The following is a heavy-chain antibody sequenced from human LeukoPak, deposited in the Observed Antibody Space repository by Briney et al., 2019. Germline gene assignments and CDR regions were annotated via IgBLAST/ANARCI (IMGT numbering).Heavy chain of an antibody. CDR1: GFTVDSNY. CDR2: IYTGGNT. J-gene: IGHJ4*02. CDR3: ARGDDSGYYDYFDY. Sequence: PGGSLRLSCAASGFTVDSNYLSWVRQAPGKGLEWVSTIYTGGNTYYAASVKGRFTISRDFSTNTVFLHMNSLRAEDTAMYYCARGDDSGYYDYFDYWGQGALVTVSS. V-gene: IGHV3-53*01. D-gene: IGHD3-22*01.